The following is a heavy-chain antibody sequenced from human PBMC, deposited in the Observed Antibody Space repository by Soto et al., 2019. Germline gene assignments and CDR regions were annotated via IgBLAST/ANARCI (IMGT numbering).Heavy chain of an antibody. V-gene: IGHV1-46*01. Sequence: ASVKVSCKASGYTFTSYYLHWVRQAPGQGLEWMGIINPSGGGTSYAQKFQCIVTMTIDTSTRTVYMELSRLRSEDTAMYSCARDESLPGGVPHGMDAWGQGTTVT. D-gene: IGHD3-16*01. J-gene: IGHJ6*02. CDR2: INPSGGGT. CDR3: ARDESLPGGVPHGMDA. CDR1: GYTFTSYY.